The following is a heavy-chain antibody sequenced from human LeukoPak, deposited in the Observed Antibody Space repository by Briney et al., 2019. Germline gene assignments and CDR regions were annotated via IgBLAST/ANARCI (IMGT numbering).Heavy chain of an antibody. V-gene: IGHV4-30-4*01. CDR1: GGXISSGDYY. Sequence: SQTLSLTCTVSGGXISSGDYYWSWIRQPPGKGLGWIGYIYYSGSTYYNPSLKSRVTISVDTSKNQFSLKLSSVTAADTAVYYCARVFGRVRVFDYWGQGTLVTVSS. CDR2: IYYSGST. CDR3: ARVFGRVRVFDY. J-gene: IGHJ4*02. D-gene: IGHD3-16*01.